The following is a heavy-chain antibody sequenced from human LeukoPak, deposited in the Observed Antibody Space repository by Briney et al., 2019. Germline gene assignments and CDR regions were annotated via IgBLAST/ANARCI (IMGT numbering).Heavy chain of an antibody. D-gene: IGHD4/OR15-4a*01. CDR3: ARDVDYANPRHDY. Sequence: GGSRRLSWAASGFTFSSYSRNWVGRAPGKGLEGVSSISSSSSYIYYADSVKGRFTISRDNAKNSLYLQMNSLRAEDTAVYYCARDVDYANPRHDYWGQGTLVTVSS. CDR1: GFTFSSYS. CDR2: ISSSSSYI. J-gene: IGHJ4*02. V-gene: IGHV3-21*01.